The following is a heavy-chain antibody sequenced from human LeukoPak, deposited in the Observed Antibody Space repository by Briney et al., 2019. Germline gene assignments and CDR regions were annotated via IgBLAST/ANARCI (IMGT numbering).Heavy chain of an antibody. D-gene: IGHD3-22*01. CDR1: GYSFTSYW. CDR2: IYPGDSDT. Sequence: GESLKISCKGSGYSFTSYWIGWVRQMPGKGLGWVGIIYPGDSDTRYSPSFQGQVTSSADKSISTAYLQWSSLKASDTAMYYCARHRYYYDSSALRYYGMDVWGQGTTVTVSS. V-gene: IGHV5-51*01. CDR3: ARHRYYYDSSALRYYGMDV. J-gene: IGHJ6*02.